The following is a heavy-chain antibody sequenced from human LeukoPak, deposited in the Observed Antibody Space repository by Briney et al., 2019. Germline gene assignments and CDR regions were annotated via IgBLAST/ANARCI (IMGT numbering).Heavy chain of an antibody. J-gene: IGHJ6*03. Sequence: GGSLRLSCAASGFTFSSYWMSWVRQAPGEGLEWVANIKQDGSEKYYVDSVKGRFSISRDNAKNSLYLQMNSLRAEDTAVYYCARDVSYYYYMDVWGKGTTVTVSS. CDR3: ARDVSYYYYMDV. D-gene: IGHD2/OR15-2a*01. CDR1: GFTFSSYW. CDR2: IKQDGSEK. V-gene: IGHV3-7*01.